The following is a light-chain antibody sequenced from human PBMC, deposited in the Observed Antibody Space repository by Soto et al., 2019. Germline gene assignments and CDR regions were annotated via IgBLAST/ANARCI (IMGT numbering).Light chain of an antibody. V-gene: IGKV4-1*01. Sequence: DFVMTQSPDSLAVSLGERATINCKSSQSIFYSSNNKNYLAWYQKKPGQPPKLLIYWASTRESGVPDRFSGSGSGTDFTLTISSLQAEDVAVYYCQQYYNTPQPFGQGTKLEIK. CDR3: QQYYNTPQP. CDR2: WAS. J-gene: IGKJ2*01. CDR1: QSIFYSSNNKNY.